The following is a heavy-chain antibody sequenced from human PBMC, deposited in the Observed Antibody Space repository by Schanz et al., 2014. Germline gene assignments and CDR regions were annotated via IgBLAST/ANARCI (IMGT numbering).Heavy chain of an antibody. CDR1: GFTFSSYA. V-gene: IGHV3-23*01. D-gene: IGHD3-10*01. CDR3: AKGRFGELSAFDI. Sequence: EVQLLESGGGLVQPGGSLRLSCAASGFTFSSYAMSWVRQAPGKGLEWVSSISSGGGSTYYADSVKGRFTISRDNSKNTLYLQMNIRRAEDATVYYCAKGRFGELSAFDIWGQGTMVNVSS. J-gene: IGHJ3*02. CDR2: ISSGGGST.